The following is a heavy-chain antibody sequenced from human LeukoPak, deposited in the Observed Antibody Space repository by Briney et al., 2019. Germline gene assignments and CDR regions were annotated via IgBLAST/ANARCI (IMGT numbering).Heavy chain of an antibody. D-gene: IGHD1-7*01. CDR1: GYSISSGYY. CDR2: IYTSGST. J-gene: IGHJ4*02. Sequence: SETLSLTCTVSGYSISSGYYWGWIRQPAGKGLEWIGRIYTSGSTNYNPSLKSRVTISVDTSKNQFSLKLSSVTAADTAVYYCARGKAGTTDRYFDYWGQGTLVTVSS. CDR3: ARGKAGTTDRYFDY. V-gene: IGHV4-61*02.